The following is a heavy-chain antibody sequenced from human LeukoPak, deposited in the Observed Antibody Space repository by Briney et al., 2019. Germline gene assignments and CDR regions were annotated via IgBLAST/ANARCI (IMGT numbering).Heavy chain of an antibody. D-gene: IGHD5/OR15-5a*01. CDR1: DYSITSGDY. CDR3: ARNMSTEGWFDS. Sequence: PSETLSLTCVVSDYSITSGDYWAWIRQPPGKGLEWIGSIYNSVTNSCNPSLKSRVTMSVDPSKNQFSLNLRSVTAADTAVYYCARNMSTEGWFDSWGRGTLVTVSS. J-gene: IGHJ5*01. V-gene: IGHV4-38-2*01. CDR2: IYNSVTN.